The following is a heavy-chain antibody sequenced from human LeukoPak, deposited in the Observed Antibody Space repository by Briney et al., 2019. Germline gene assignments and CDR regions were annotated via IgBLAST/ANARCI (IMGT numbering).Heavy chain of an antibody. CDR3: AKDRVNYYDSSGYYYYFDY. Sequence: GGSLRLSCTASGFTVSSNYMSWVRQAPGKGLEWVSVIYSGGTTYYADSVKGRFTISRDNSKNTLYLQMNSLRAEDTAVYYCAKDRVNYYDSSGYYYYFDYWGQGTLVTVSS. J-gene: IGHJ4*02. CDR1: GFTVSSNY. D-gene: IGHD3-22*01. V-gene: IGHV3-66*01. CDR2: IYSGGTT.